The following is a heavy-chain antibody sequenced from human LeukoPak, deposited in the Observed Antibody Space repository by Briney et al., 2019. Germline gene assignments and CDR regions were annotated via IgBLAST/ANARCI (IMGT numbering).Heavy chain of an antibody. D-gene: IGHD3-3*01. J-gene: IGHJ6*03. Sequence: GGSLRLSCAASGFTFSSYAMHWVRQAPGKGLEWVAVISYDGSNKYYADSVKGRFTISRDNSKNTLYLQMNSLRAEDTAVYYCASNKGAYDSWWYYYYYMDVWGKGTTVTVSS. CDR2: ISYDGSNK. V-gene: IGHV3-30*04. CDR1: GFTFSSYA. CDR3: ASNKGAYDSWWYYYYYMDV.